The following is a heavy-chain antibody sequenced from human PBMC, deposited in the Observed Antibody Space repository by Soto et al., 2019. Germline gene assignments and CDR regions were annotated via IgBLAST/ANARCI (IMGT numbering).Heavy chain of an antibody. CDR3: ARAQGSSTSLEIYYYYYYGMDV. D-gene: IGHD2-2*01. J-gene: IGHJ6*02. V-gene: IGHV1-69*01. CDR1: GGTFSSYA. CDR2: TIPISGTA. Sequence: QLQLVQSGAEVKKPGSSVKVSCKASGGTFSSYAISLVRQAPGQGLEWMGGTIPISGTANYAQKFQGRVTITADESKSTAYMELSSLRSEDTAVYYCARAQGSSTSLEIYYYYYYGMDVWGQGTTVTVSS.